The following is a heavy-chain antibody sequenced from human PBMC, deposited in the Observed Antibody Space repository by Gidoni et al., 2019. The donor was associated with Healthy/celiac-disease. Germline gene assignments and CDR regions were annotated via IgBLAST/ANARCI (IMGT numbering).Heavy chain of an antibody. J-gene: IGHJ4*02. Sequence: EVQLVESGGGLVQPGGSLRLSCAASVFTFSSYAMHWVRQAPGKGLEYVSAISSNGGSTYYANSVKGRFTISRDNSKNTLYLQMGSLRAEDMAVYYCARDLYYDILTGLLDYWGQGTLVTVSS. CDR1: VFTFSSYA. CDR2: ISSNGGST. V-gene: IGHV3-64*01. D-gene: IGHD3-9*01. CDR3: ARDLYYDILTGLLDY.